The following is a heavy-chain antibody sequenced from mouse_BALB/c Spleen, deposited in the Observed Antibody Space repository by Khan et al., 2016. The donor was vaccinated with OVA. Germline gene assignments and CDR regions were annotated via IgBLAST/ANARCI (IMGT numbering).Heavy chain of an antibody. CDR3: ARTARIKY. V-gene: IGHV3-2*02. Sequence: EVQLQESGPGLVKPSQSLSLSCTVTGYSITSGYGWNWIRQLPGNKEEWMGYKSYSGSTNYNPTLKSRITITRDTSKNKSYLQLNSVTTEDTATYYCARTARIKYWGQGTTLTVSS. D-gene: IGHD1-2*01. J-gene: IGHJ2*01. CDR2: KSYSGST. CDR1: GYSITSGYG.